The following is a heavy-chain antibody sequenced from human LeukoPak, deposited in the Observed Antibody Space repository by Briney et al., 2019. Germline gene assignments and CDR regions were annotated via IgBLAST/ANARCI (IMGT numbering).Heavy chain of an antibody. J-gene: IGHJ4*02. CDR1: GGSIGSGGYY. Sequence: SETLSLTCAVSGGSIGSGGYYWSWIRQPPGKGLEWIGYIYHSASTYYNPSLKSRLTISVDRSKNQFSLKLNSVTAADAALYYCARGRDGSGSFDYWGQGTPVTVSS. CDR2: IYHSAST. D-gene: IGHD3-10*01. CDR3: ARGRDGSGSFDY. V-gene: IGHV4-30-2*01.